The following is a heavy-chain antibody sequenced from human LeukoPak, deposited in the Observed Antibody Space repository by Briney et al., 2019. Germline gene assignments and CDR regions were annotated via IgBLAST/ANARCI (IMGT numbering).Heavy chain of an antibody. V-gene: IGHV3-30-3*01. CDR2: ISYDGNNK. J-gene: IGHJ6*03. CDR1: GFTLSSYP. CDR3: ARDSLYYYYYMDV. Sequence: GGSLRLSCAASGFTLSSYPMHWVRQAPGKGLEWVAVISYDGNNKYYADSVKGRFTISRDNAKNSLYLQMNSLRAEDTALYYCARDSLYYYYYMDVWGKGTTVTVSS.